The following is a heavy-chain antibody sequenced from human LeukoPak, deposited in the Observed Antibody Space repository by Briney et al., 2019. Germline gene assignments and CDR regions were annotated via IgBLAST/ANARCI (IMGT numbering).Heavy chain of an antibody. CDR1: GGTFSSYA. J-gene: IGHJ4*02. V-gene: IGHV1-69*04. Sequence: GASVKVSCKASGGTFSSYAISWVRQAPGQGLEWMGRIIPILGIANYAQKFQGRVTTTADKSTSTAYMELSSLRSEDTAVFYCARENSGSYREFDYWGQGTLVTVSS. CDR3: ARENSGSYREFDY. D-gene: IGHD1-26*01. CDR2: IIPILGIA.